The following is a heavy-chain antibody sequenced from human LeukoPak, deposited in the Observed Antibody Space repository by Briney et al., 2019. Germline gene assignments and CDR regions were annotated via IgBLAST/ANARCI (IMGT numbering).Heavy chain of an antibody. CDR1: GFAFSSYA. Sequence: TGGSLRLSCAASGFAFSSYAMSWVRQAPGKGLEWVSAVGGRGDDTFYADSMQGRFTISRDNSKNTLYLQMNSLRVEDTAIYFCARDKYDSGGSHPYFDYWGQGTLVTVS. CDR2: VGGRGDDT. CDR3: ARDKYDSGGSHPYFDY. D-gene: IGHD3-22*01. V-gene: IGHV3-23*01. J-gene: IGHJ4*02.